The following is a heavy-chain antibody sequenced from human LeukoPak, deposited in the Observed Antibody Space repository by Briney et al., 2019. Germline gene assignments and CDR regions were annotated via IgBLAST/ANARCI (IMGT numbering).Heavy chain of an antibody. CDR1: GFTFSNYA. CDR2: VRGNGDNI. Sequence: GGSLRLSCAASGFTFSNYAMSWVRQAPGKGLEWVASVRGNGDNIYYSDSVKGRFTISRDNSKNTLYLQLNSLRAEDTAVYYCVKATVAGIFYYYAMGVWGQGTTVSVSS. CDR3: VKATVAGIFYYYAMGV. V-gene: IGHV3-23*01. D-gene: IGHD6-19*01. J-gene: IGHJ6*02.